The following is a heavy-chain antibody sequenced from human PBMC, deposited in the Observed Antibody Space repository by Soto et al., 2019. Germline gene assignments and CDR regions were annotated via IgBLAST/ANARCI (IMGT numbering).Heavy chain of an antibody. D-gene: IGHD5-18*01. V-gene: IGHV1-18*01. CDR2: ISADNGNT. CDR3: ARCIQQDYYYGMDV. Sequence: QAQLVQSGAEVKKPGASVKVSCKASGYTFYSHSISWVRQAPGQGLAWMGRISADNGNTKYAQKFRGRVTMTTDTSTSTVYMELRNLRSDDTAVYYCARCIQQDYYYGMDVWGQGTTVTVSS. J-gene: IGHJ6*02. CDR1: GYTFYSHS.